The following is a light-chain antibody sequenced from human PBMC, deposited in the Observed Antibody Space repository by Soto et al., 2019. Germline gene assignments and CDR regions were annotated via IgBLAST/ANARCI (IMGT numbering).Light chain of an antibody. V-gene: IGKV3-15*01. J-gene: IGKJ1*01. CDR2: GAS. CDR3: QQYNKWPQT. Sequence: IVFTQSPGTLSLSPGERATLSCRASQSVSIDLAWYQQKPGQAPRLLIYGASTRATDIPPSFTGSGSGTEFTLTISSLQSEDIAVYYCQQYNKWPQTFGQGTKVDIK. CDR1: QSVSID.